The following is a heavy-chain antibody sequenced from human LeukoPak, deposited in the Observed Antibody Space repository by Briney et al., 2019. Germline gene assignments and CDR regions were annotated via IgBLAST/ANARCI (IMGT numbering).Heavy chain of an antibody. Sequence: LTGGSLRLSCAASGFTFSNSAMHWVRQAPGKGLEWVAFIRYDGNNKYYADSVKGRFTISRDNSKNTVYLQMNSLRAEDTAVYYCARGGYGGGSFNWFDPWGQGTLVTVSS. CDR1: GFTFSNSA. J-gene: IGHJ5*02. D-gene: IGHD2-15*01. CDR3: ARGGYGGGSFNWFDP. CDR2: IRYDGNNK. V-gene: IGHV3-30*02.